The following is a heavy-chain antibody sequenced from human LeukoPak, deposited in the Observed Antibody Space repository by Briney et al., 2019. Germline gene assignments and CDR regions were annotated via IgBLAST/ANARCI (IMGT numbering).Heavy chain of an antibody. CDR3: ARHNSFGEPGLFDP. D-gene: IGHD3-10*01. CDR1: GGSMSSSSYY. V-gene: IGHV4-39*01. Sequence: PSDTLSLTCTVSGGSMSSSSYYWGWIRQPPGKGLEWIGSIYYSGGTYYNPSLKSRVTISVDTSKNQFSLKLSSVTAADTAVYYCARHNSFGEPGLFDPWGQGTLVTVSS. CDR2: IYYSGGT. J-gene: IGHJ5*02.